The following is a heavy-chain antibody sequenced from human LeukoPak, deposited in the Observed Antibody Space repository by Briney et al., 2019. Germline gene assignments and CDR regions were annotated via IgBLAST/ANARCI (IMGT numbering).Heavy chain of an antibody. V-gene: IGHV4-34*01. D-gene: IGHD3-9*01. CDR1: GGSFSGYY. CDR3: ARPGLRYFDWLSVHYYYYYYMDV. CDR2: INHSGST. J-gene: IGHJ6*03. Sequence: SETLSLTCAVYGGSFSGYYWSWIRQPPGKGLEWIGEINHSGSTNYNPSLKSRVTISVDTSKNQFSLKLSSVTAADTAVYYCARPGLRYFDWLSVHYYYYYYMDVWGKGTTVTISS.